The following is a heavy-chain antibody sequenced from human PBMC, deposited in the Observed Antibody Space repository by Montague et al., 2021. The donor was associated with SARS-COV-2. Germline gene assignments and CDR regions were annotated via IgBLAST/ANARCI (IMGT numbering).Heavy chain of an antibody. CDR1: GGSLSNNY. CDR2: VNQSGGT. Sequence: SETLSLTCAVLGGSLSNNYWTWVRQPPGKGLEWIGEVNQSGGTTHYNPXRKCRVKISVDRSSNRMSLSLESVTAADTAVYYCARVPLYFEGFDSWGPGILVAVSS. V-gene: IGHV4-34*01. D-gene: IGHD3-9*01. J-gene: IGHJ4*02. CDR3: ARVPLYFEGFDS.